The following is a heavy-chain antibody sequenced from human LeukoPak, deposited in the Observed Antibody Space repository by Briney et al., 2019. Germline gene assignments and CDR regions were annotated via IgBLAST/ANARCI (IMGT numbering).Heavy chain of an antibody. J-gene: IGHJ4*02. CDR2: INHSGST. V-gene: IGHV4-34*01. Sequence: SETLSLTCAVYGGSFSGYYWSWIRQPPGKGLEWIGEINHSGSTNYDPSLKSRVTISVDTSKNQFSLKLSSVTAADTAVYYCARGRGSSSWYYFDYWGQGTLVTVSS. D-gene: IGHD6-13*01. CDR1: GGSFSGYY. CDR3: ARGRGSSSWYYFDY.